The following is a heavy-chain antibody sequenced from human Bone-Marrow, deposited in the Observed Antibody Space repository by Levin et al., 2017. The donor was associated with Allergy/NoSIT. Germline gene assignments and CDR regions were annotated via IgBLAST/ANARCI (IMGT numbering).Heavy chain of an antibody. D-gene: IGHD2-8*01. CDR1: GFTFSTYN. CDR3: ARDPMLYALADPPYYFYGMDV. V-gene: IGHV3-21*06. Sequence: AGGSLRLSCAASGFTFSTYNMVWVRQAPGKGLEWVASISSRSSYIYYGDSVRGRFTISRDNAGNSLYLQMTSLRGEDTALYYCARDPMLYALADPPYYFYGMDVWGQGTTVTVSS. J-gene: IGHJ6*02. CDR2: ISSRSSYI.